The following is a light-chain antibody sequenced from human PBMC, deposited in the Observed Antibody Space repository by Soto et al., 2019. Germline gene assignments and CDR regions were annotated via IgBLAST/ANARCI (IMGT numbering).Light chain of an antibody. CDR2: SAS. J-gene: IGKJ1*01. Sequence: EIVMTQSPATLSVSPGGRATLSCRASQSISDTLAWYQQKPGQAPRLLIYSASRGATGFPARFSGSGSGTDFTLTISSLQSEDFAVYYCQQYNSRPWTFGQGTKVEIK. CDR1: QSISDT. CDR3: QQYNSRPWT. V-gene: IGKV3-15*01.